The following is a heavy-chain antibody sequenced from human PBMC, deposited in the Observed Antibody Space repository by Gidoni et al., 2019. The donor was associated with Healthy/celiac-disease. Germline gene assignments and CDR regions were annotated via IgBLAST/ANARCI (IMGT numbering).Heavy chain of an antibody. CDR3: ARDSLSGIVVVITRPFDY. D-gene: IGHD3-22*01. Sequence: QVQLVQSGAEVKKPGASVKVSCKASGYTFTSYYMHWVRQAPGQGLEWMGIINPSGGSTSYAQKFQGRVTMTRDTSTSTVYMKLSSLRSEDTAVYYCARDSLSGIVVVITRPFDYWGQGTLVTVSS. J-gene: IGHJ4*02. V-gene: IGHV1-46*01. CDR2: INPSGGST. CDR1: GYTFTSYY.